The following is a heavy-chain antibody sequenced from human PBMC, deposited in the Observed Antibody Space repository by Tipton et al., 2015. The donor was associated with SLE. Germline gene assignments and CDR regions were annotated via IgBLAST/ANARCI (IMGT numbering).Heavy chain of an antibody. J-gene: IGHJ4*02. Sequence: TLSLTCTVSGGSISSHYWSWIRQPPGKGLEWIGYIYYSGSTNYNPSLKSRVTISVDTSKNQFSLKLSSVTAADTAVYYCARGNDFWSGNGGYWGQGTLVTVSS. CDR2: IYYSGST. CDR1: GGSISSHY. V-gene: IGHV4-59*11. D-gene: IGHD3-3*01. CDR3: ARGNDFWSGNGGY.